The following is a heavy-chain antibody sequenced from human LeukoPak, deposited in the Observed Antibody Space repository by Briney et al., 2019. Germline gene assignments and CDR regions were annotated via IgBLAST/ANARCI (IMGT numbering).Heavy chain of an antibody. J-gene: IGHJ5*02. Sequence: SQTLSLTCTVSGGSISSGGYYWSWIRQPPGKGLEWIGYIYHSGSTYYNPSLKSRVTISVDRSKNQFSLKLTSVTPADTAVYYCARGGIVGSRTNWFDPWGQGILVTVSS. CDR3: ARGGIVGSRTNWFDP. D-gene: IGHD1-26*01. CDR2: IYHSGST. V-gene: IGHV4-30-2*02. CDR1: GGSISSGGYY.